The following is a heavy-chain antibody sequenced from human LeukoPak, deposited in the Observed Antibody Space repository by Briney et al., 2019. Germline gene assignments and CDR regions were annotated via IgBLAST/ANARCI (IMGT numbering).Heavy chain of an antibody. CDR2: IIPIFGTA. D-gene: IGHD4-23*01. CDR3: ARGGSTVVTPGPFDY. CDR1: GGTFSSYA. Sequence: SVKVSCKASGGTFSSYAISWVRQAPGQGLEWMGGIIPIFGTANYAQKFQGRVTITADESTSTAYMELSSLRSEDTAVYYCARGGSTVVTPGPFDYWGQGTLVTVSS. V-gene: IGHV1-69*01. J-gene: IGHJ4*02.